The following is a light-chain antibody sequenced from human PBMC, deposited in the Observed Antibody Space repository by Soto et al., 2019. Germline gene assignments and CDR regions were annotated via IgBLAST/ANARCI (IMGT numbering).Light chain of an antibody. V-gene: IGLV4-69*01. CDR3: QTWDTGIGV. CDR1: SLQSSYA. CDR2: IKSDGSL. J-gene: IGLJ7*01. Sequence: QPVLTQSPSASASLGASVNLTCTLSSLQSSYAIAWHQQHPEKGPRYLMKIKSDGSLSKGDGIPDRFSGSSSGAERYLTISSLQSEDEADYYCQTWDTGIGVFGGGTQLTVL.